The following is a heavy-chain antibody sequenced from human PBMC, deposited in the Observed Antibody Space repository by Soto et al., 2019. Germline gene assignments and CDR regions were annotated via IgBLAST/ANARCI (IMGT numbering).Heavy chain of an antibody. D-gene: IGHD3-22*01. CDR2: MNPNRGNT. CDR1: GYTFTSHD. Sequence: VASVKVSCKXSGYTFTSHDITWVRQATGQGLEWMGWMNPNRGNTGYAQKFQGRLTMTRGTSISTAYMELSNLRSEDTAVYYCVRGYPYSSGPWGQGTLVTVS. CDR3: VRGYPYSSGP. V-gene: IGHV1-8*01. J-gene: IGHJ5*02.